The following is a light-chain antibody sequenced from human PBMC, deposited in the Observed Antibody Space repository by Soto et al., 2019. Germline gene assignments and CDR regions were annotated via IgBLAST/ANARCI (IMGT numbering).Light chain of an antibody. CDR2: GAS. CDR3: QQYGSSAWT. J-gene: IGKJ1*01. Sequence: EIVLTQSPGTLSLSPGERATLSCRASQSVSSSYLAWYQQTPGQAPRLLIYGASSRATGIPDRFSGSGSGTDFTLTISRLEAEDFAVYYCQQYGSSAWTFGQGNKVEIK. CDR1: QSVSSSY. V-gene: IGKV3-20*01.